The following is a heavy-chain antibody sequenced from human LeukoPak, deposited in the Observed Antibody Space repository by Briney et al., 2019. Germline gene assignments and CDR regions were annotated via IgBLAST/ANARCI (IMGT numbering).Heavy chain of an antibody. D-gene: IGHD3-10*01. V-gene: IGHV4-61*02. CDR2: IYTSGST. Sequence: SQTLSLTCTVSGGSISSGSYYWSWIRQPAGKGLEWIGRIYTSGSTNYNPSLKSRVTISVDTSKNQFSLKLSSVTAADTAVYYCARGYGVLLWFGEYAWFDPWGQGTLVTVSS. J-gene: IGHJ5*02. CDR1: GGSISSGSYY. CDR3: ARGYGVLLWFGEYAWFDP.